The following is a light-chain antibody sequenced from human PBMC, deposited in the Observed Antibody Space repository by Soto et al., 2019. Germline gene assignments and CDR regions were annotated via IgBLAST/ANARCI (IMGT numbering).Light chain of an antibody. V-gene: IGKV1-33*01. Sequence: DIQMTQSPSSLSASVGDRVTISCQASQDISNYLNWYQQIPGKAPKLLIYDASNLETGVPSRFSGSGSGTHFTFTISSLQPEDIATYYCQHYDNIPRTFGQGTKLEIK. J-gene: IGKJ2*01. CDR2: DAS. CDR1: QDISNY. CDR3: QHYDNIPRT.